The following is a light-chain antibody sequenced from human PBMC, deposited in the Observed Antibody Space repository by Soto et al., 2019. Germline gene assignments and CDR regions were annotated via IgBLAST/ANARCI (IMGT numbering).Light chain of an antibody. CDR3: QQYNSYST. V-gene: IGKV1-9*01. CDR2: AAS. CDR1: QGISSY. J-gene: IGKJ5*01. Sequence: IQLTQSPSSLSASVVGIVTITCRASQGISSYLAWYQQKPGKAPKILIYAASTLQSGVPSRFSGSGSGTEFTLPISSMQPDDFATYDCQQYNSYSTFSQGTRLEIK.